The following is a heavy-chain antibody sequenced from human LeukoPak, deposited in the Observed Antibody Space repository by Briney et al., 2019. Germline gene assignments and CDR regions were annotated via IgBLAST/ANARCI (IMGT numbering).Heavy chain of an antibody. V-gene: IGHV3-33*01. Sequence: GGSLRLSCAASGFTFSSYAMHWVRQAPGKGLEWVAVIWYDGGNKYYADTVKGRFTISRDNSKNTLYLQMNSLRAEDTAVYYCARDQGLNSPDYWGQGTLVTVSS. CDR2: IWYDGGNK. D-gene: IGHD2-21*01. CDR3: ARDQGLNSPDY. J-gene: IGHJ4*02. CDR1: GFTFSSYA.